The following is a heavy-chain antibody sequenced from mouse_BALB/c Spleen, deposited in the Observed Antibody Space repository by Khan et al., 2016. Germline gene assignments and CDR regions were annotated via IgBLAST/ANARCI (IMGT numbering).Heavy chain of an antibody. CDR2: IWAGGST. J-gene: IGHJ2*01. CDR1: GYSLTRYG. CDR3: ARPKYLARY. V-gene: IGHV2-9*02. Sequence: QVQLKESGPGLVAPSQSLSITCTVYGYSLTRYGVHWVRQPPGKGLEWLGLIWAGGSTNYNWALMSRLSISIDNSKSLVFLIMNSLQTDDTALYYCARPKYLARYWGQGTTLTVSS. D-gene: IGHD3-3*01.